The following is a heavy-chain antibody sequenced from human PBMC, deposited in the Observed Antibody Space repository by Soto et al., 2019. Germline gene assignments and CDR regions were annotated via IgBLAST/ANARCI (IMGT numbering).Heavy chain of an antibody. CDR2: FDPEDGET. CDR1: GYTLTELS. V-gene: IGHV1-24*01. J-gene: IGHJ4*02. CDR3: APDPRREGPGDY. D-gene: IGHD3-10*01. Sequence: ASVKVSCKVSGYTLTELSMHWVRQAPGKGLEWMGGFDPEDGETIYAQKFQGRVTMTEDTSTDTAYMELSSLRSEDTAVYFCAPDPRREGPGDYWGQGTLVTVSS.